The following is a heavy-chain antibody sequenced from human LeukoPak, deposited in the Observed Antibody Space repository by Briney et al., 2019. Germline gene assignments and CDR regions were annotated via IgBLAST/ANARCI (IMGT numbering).Heavy chain of an antibody. CDR3: ATDWSIAAAGFN. CDR2: FDPEDGET. CDR1: GYTLTELS. D-gene: IGHD6-13*01. V-gene: IGHV1-24*01. Sequence: ASVKVSCKVSGYTLTELSMHWVRQAPGKGLEWMGGFDPEDGETIYAQKFQGTVTMTEDTSTDTAYMELSSLRSEDTAVYYCATDWSIAAAGFNWGQGTLVTVSS. J-gene: IGHJ4*02.